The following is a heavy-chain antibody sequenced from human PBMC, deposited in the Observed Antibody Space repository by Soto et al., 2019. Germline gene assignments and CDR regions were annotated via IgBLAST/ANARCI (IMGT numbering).Heavy chain of an antibody. CDR3: ARSSGSCFAAFYDT. Sequence: QAQLEESGGGVVQPGTSLRLSCSASSFSFSSSCMHWVRQPPGKGLEWVAAIWDDGGNKYYADSVRGRFTISRDNSKNTLFLQMNTLRAEDTALYYCARSSGSCFAAFYDTWGQGTLVSVSS. CDR2: IWDDGGNK. CDR1: SFSFSSSC. V-gene: IGHV3-33*01. J-gene: IGHJ4*02. D-gene: IGHD1-26*01.